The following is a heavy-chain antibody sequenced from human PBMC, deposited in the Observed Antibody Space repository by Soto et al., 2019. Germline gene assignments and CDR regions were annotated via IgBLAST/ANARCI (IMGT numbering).Heavy chain of an antibody. Sequence: EVQLLESGGGLVQPGGSLRLSCAASGFTFSSYAMSWVRQAPGKGPEWVSAISGSGGSTYYADSVKGRFNISRDNSKHTLYLQMNTMRGEDTAVYYCAKGGYSSSLWPYFDYWGQGTLVTVSS. CDR1: GFTFSSYA. CDR3: AKGGYSSSLWPYFDY. CDR2: ISGSGGST. J-gene: IGHJ4*02. V-gene: IGHV3-23*01. D-gene: IGHD6-6*01.